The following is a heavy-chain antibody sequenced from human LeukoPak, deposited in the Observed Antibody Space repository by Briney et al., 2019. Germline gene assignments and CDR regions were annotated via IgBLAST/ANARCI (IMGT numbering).Heavy chain of an antibody. CDR2: MNPNSGNT. V-gene: IGHV1-8*01. Sequence: ASVTVSCKASGYTFTSYDINWVRQATGQGLEWMGWMNPNSGNTGYAQKFQGRVTMTRNTSISTVYMELSSLRSEDTAVYYCARQRGSGRYKNFDYWGQGTLVTVSS. CDR3: ARQRGSGRYKNFDY. J-gene: IGHJ4*02. CDR1: GYTFTSYD. D-gene: IGHD6-19*01.